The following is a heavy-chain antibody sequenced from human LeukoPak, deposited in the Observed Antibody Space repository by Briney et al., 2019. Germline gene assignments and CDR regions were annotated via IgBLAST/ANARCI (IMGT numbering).Heavy chain of an antibody. D-gene: IGHD3-3*01. V-gene: IGHV3-30-3*01. CDR1: GITFINHA. J-gene: IGHJ4*02. CDR3: AKDRGPPRDFAQGAHFDY. CDR2: ISYDGSNT. Sequence: PGGSLRLSCAASGITFINHAMDWVRQAPGKGLEWVAVISYDGSNTYYADSVKGRFTISRDNSKNTLYLQMNSLRAEDTAVYYCAKDRGPPRDFAQGAHFDYWGQGTLVTVSS.